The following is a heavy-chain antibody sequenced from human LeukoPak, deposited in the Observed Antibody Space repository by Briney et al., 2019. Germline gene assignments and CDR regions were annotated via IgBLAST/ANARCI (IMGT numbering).Heavy chain of an antibody. V-gene: IGHV3-33*01. D-gene: IGHD3-22*01. CDR1: GFTFSSYG. J-gene: IGHJ4*02. Sequence: GGSLRLSCAASGFTFSSYGMHWVRQAPGKGLEWVAVIWYDGSNKYYADSVKGRFTISRDNSKNTLYLQMNSLRAEDTAVYYCARENAYDSSGYYPIFDCWGQGTLVTVSS. CDR2: IWYDGSNK. CDR3: ARENAYDSSGYYPIFDC.